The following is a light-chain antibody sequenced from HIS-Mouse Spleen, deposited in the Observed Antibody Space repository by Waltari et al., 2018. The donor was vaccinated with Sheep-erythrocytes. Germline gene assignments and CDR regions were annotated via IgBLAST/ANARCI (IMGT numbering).Light chain of an antibody. CDR2: AAS. CDR3: LQDYNYPFT. Sequence: AIQMTQSPYSLSASVGDRVTITCRASQGIRNDLGLYQQKPGKAPKLLIYAASSLQSGVPSRFSGSGSGTDFTLTISSLQPEDFATYYCLQDYNYPFTFGPGTKVDIK. V-gene: IGKV1-6*01. CDR1: QGIRND. J-gene: IGKJ3*01.